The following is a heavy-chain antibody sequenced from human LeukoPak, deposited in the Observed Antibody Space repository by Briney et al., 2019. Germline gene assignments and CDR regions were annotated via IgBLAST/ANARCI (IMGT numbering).Heavy chain of an antibody. CDR1: GFTFSSYC. CDR2: IRSSGAYI. J-gene: IGHJ6*03. CDR3: ARDRHYSDSSGYWTSSYYYMDV. D-gene: IGHD3-22*01. V-gene: IGHV3-21*01. Sequence: PGQSLRLSCAVSGFTFSSYCVNWVRQPPGKGLEWVSCIRSSGAYIHYADSVKGRFTISRDNAKNSLYLQMSSLRAEDTAVYYCARDRHYSDSSGYWTSSYYYMDVWGKGTTVTVSS.